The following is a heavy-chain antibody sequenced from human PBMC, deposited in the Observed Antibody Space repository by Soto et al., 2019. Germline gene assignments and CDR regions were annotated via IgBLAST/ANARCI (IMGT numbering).Heavy chain of an antibody. Sequence: QVQLVQSGAEVKKPGSSVKVSCKASGGTFSSYAISWVRQAPGQGLEWMGGIIPIFGTANYAQKFQGRVTITADESTSTAYMELSSLRSEDTAVYYCARVSVIEKRRWVAGHSFDIWGQGTMVTVSS. CDR3: ARVSVIEKRRWVAGHSFDI. CDR1: GGTFSSYA. D-gene: IGHD2-15*01. CDR2: IIPIFGTA. J-gene: IGHJ3*02. V-gene: IGHV1-69*01.